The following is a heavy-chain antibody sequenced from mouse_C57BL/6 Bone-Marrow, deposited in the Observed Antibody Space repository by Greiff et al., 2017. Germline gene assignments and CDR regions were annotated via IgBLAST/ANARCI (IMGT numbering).Heavy chain of an antibody. CDR2: IDPSDSYT. V-gene: IGHV1-59*01. J-gene: IGHJ3*01. D-gene: IGHD2-4*01. CDR3: ARWDYDWFAY. Sequence: VQLQQPGAELVRPGTSVKLSCKASGYTFTSYWMHWVKQRPGQGLEWIGVIDPSDSYTNYNQKFKGKATLTVDTSSSTAYMQLSSLTSEDSAVYCCARWDYDWFAYWGQGTLVTVSA. CDR1: GYTFTSYW.